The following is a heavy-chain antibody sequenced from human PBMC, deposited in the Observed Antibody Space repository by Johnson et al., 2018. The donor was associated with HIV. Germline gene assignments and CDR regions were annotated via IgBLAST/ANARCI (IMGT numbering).Heavy chain of an antibody. CDR1: GFTFSNYA. CDR2: ISVSGDST. Sequence: EMQLVESGGGLVQPGGSLRLSCAASGFTFSNYAMTWVRQSPGKGLEWVSTISVSGDSTYYADSVKGRFTISRDNAKNSLYLQMNSLRAEDTAVYYCAREGVWVKAFDIWGQGTMVTVSS. D-gene: IGHD1-26*01. V-gene: IGHV3-23*04. CDR3: AREGVWVKAFDI. J-gene: IGHJ3*02.